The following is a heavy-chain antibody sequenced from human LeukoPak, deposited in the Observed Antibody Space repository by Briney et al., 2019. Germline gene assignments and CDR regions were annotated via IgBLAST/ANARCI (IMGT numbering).Heavy chain of an antibody. CDR1: GGSFSGYY. V-gene: IGHV4-34*01. Sequence: PSETLSLTCAVYGGSFSGYYWSWIRQPPGKGLEGIGEMNHSGSTNYNPSLKSRVTISVDTSKNQFSLKLSSVTAADTAVYYCARGSAVITFGGDIARAFDYWGQGTLVTVSS. CDR3: ARGSAVITFGGDIARAFDY. J-gene: IGHJ4*02. CDR2: MNHSGST. D-gene: IGHD3-16*02.